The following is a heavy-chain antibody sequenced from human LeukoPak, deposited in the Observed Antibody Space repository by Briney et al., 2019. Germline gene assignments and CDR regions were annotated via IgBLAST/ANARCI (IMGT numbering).Heavy chain of an antibody. CDR1: GFTFRNYD. CDR2: IGTVGDT. V-gene: IGHV3-13*01. Sequence: GGSLRLSCAASGFTFRNYDMHWVRQATGKGLEWVSGIGTVGDTYYPDSEKGRFTISRDNAKNSLHLQMHSLRAGDTAVYYCAKAGNYGSGSYVWFDPWGQGTLVTVSS. CDR3: AKAGNYGSGSYVWFDP. D-gene: IGHD3-10*01. J-gene: IGHJ5*02.